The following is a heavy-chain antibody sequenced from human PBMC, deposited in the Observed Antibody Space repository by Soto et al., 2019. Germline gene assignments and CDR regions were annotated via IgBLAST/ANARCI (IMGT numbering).Heavy chain of an antibody. CDR1: GFTFSSYA. V-gene: IGHV3-30-3*01. CDR2: ISFDGNNE. Sequence: GGSLRLSCAGSGFTFSSYAMHWVRQAPGKGLEWVAVISFDGNNEYYAESVKGRFTISRDSSKNTLFLQMNSLRPEDTAVYYCARDYLVIPHRVIDYWGQGTLVTVSS. D-gene: IGHD2-15*01. CDR3: ARDYLVIPHRVIDY. J-gene: IGHJ4*02.